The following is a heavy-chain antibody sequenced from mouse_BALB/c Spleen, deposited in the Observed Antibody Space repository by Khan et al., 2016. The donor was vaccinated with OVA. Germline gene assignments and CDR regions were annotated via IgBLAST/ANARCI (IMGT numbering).Heavy chain of an antibody. Sequence: EVQLQESGPSLVKPSQTLSLTCSVTGDSITSGYWCWIRKFPGNNLEYMGYIIYSGSTYYNPSLKSRISITQHTSTNQYSLQLNSVTTDDTATYYCARSTYRFAFVYWGQGTLVTGSA. CDR2: IIYSGST. CDR1: GDSITSGY. J-gene: IGHJ3*01. CDR3: ARSTYRFAFVY. D-gene: IGHD2-14*01. V-gene: IGHV3-8*02.